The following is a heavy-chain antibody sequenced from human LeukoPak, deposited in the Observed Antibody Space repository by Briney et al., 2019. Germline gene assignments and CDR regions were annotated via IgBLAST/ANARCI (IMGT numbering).Heavy chain of an antibody. Sequence: GGSLRLSCAASGFTFSSYGMSWVRQAPGKGLEWVSSITSSSSYIYYADSLKGRFTISRDNAKNSLSLQMNSLRAEDTAVYYCARDRFFGPSKFMDVWGKGTTVTVSS. CDR2: ITSSSSYI. CDR3: ARDRFFGPSKFMDV. V-gene: IGHV3-21*01. D-gene: IGHD3/OR15-3a*01. J-gene: IGHJ6*03. CDR1: GFTFSSYG.